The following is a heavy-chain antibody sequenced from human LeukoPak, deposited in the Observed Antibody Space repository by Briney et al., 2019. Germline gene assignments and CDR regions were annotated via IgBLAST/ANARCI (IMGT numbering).Heavy chain of an antibody. CDR1: GFTFSNYV. CDR2: ISGGGDKT. V-gene: IGHV3-23*01. CDR3: VRDGDDFNFHL. Sequence: GGSLRLSCAASGFTFSNYVMSWVRQAPGRGLEWVSGISGGGDKTYYADSVKGRFTISRDNAKNTLYLQMSSLRDEDTAVYFCVRDGDDFNFHLWGQGSLVTVFS. D-gene: IGHD5-24*01. J-gene: IGHJ4*02.